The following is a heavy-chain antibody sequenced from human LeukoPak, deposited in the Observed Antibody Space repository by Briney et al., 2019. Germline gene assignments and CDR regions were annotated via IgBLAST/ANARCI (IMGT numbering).Heavy chain of an antibody. Sequence: SETLSLTCTVYGGSISNYYWSWIRQPAGKGLEWIGRIYSSGSTNYNPSLKSRVTMSVDTSKNQFSLKLTSVTAADTAVYYCARGGSSWQSFDFWGQGTLVTVSS. D-gene: IGHD6-13*01. CDR3: ARGGSSWQSFDF. CDR1: GGSISNYY. CDR2: IYSSGST. V-gene: IGHV4-4*07. J-gene: IGHJ4*02.